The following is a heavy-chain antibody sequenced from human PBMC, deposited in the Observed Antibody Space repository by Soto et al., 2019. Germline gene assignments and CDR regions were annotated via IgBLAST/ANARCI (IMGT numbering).Heavy chain of an antibody. J-gene: IGHJ4*02. V-gene: IGHV3-11*01. CDR2: ITSSGSTI. CDR1: GFTFSDYY. Sequence: QVQLVESGGGLVKPGGSLRLSCAASGFTFSDYYMSWIRQAPGKGLEWVSYITSSGSTIYYADSVKGRFTISRDNAKNSLYLQMTSLRAEDMAVYYCAREKTAMVTVDYWGQGTLVTVSS. CDR3: AREKTAMVTVDY. D-gene: IGHD5-18*01.